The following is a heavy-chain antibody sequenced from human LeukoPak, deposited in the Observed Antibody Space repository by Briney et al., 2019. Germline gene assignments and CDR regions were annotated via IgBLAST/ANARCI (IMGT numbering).Heavy chain of an antibody. CDR3: ARNYGGYPY. CDR1: GFTFSRYW. J-gene: IGHJ4*02. V-gene: IGHV3-7*02. D-gene: IGHD4-23*01. Sequence: GGSLRLSCVASGFTFSRYWMSWVRQAPGKGLEWVADIKQDGSDKYYVDSVKGRFTISRDNAKNSLYLQMNSLRAEDTSVYYCARNYGGYPYWGQGTLVTVSS. CDR2: IKQDGSDK.